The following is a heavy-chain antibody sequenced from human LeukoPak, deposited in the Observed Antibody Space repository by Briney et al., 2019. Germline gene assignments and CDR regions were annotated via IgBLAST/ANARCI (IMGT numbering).Heavy chain of an antibody. CDR3: ARERSVAGRDYYYYGMDV. J-gene: IGHJ6*02. D-gene: IGHD6-19*01. V-gene: IGHV1-46*01. CDR1: GYTFTSYY. Sequence: ASVKVSCKASGYTFTSYYMHWVRQAPGQGLEWMGIINPSGGSTSYAQKFQGRVTMTRDTSTSTVYMELSSLRSEDTAVYYCARERSVAGRDYYYYGMDVWGQGTTVTVSS. CDR2: INPSGGST.